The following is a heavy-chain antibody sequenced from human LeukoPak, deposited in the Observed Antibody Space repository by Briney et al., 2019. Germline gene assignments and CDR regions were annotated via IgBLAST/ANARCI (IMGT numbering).Heavy chain of an antibody. Sequence: GGSLRLSCAASGFTVSSNYMSWVRQAPGKGLEWVSLIYSGGSTYYADSVKGRFTISRDTSKNTLYLQMNSLRAEDTAVYYCFILWAIWGQGTLVTVSS. CDR1: GFTVSSNY. D-gene: IGHD2-21*01. CDR2: IYSGGST. CDR3: FILWAI. V-gene: IGHV3-66*01. J-gene: IGHJ4*02.